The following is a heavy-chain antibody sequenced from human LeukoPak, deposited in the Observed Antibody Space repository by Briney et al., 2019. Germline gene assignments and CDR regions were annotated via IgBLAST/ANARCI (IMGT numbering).Heavy chain of an antibody. CDR1: GYTFTGYY. D-gene: IGHD5-18*01. J-gene: IGHJ3*02. CDR2: INPNSGGT. CDR3: ARDFGYSYGGSAFDI. Sequence: ASVKVSCKVSGYTFTGYYMHWVRQAPGQGLEWMGWINPNSGGTNYAQKFQGRVTMTRDTSISTAYMELSRLRSDDTAVYYCARDFGYSYGGSAFDIWGQGTMVTVSS. V-gene: IGHV1-2*02.